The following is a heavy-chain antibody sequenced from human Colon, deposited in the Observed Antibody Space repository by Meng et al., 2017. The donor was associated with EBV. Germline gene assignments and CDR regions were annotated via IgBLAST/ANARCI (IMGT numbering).Heavy chain of an antibody. CDR2: ISGSGLST. D-gene: IGHD2-15*01. CDR3: ATALY. CDR1: GFTFSSSA. V-gene: IGHV3-23*04. J-gene: IGHJ4*02. Sequence: VQLVESGGGVVQPGGSLRLSCAASGFTFSSSALSWVRQAPGRGLEWVSTISGSGLSTYYADSVKGRFTISRDNSKNTLYLQMNSLRAEDTALYYCATALYWGQGTLVTVSS.